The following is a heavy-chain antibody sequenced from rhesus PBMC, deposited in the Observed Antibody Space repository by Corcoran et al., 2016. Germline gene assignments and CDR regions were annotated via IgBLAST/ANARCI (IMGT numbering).Heavy chain of an antibody. J-gene: IGHJ2*01. CDR3: ARYNSNYGWYFDL. CDR2: LYGREGGN. D-gene: IGHD1-26*01. CDR1: GCAISDDYY. Sequence: QVQLQESGPGLVKPSETLSLTCAVSGCAISDDYYWRWHRRPPGKGLAWIGYLYGREGGNNSNLTRKNRVTTSIATSKNKFSLKLSSGTAAYTAVYYCARYNSNYGWYFDLWGPGTPITISS. V-gene: IGHV4-106*01.